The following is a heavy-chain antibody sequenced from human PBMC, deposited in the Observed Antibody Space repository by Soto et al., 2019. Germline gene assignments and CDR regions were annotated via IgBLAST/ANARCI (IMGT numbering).Heavy chain of an antibody. CDR1: GFTFRSYV. CDR2: TSYDGSDK. Sequence: QVHLVESGGGVVQPGTSLRVSCVGSGFTFRSYVIHWVRQAPGKGLEWVALTSYDGSDKYYGDSVRGRFTISRDNSRNTVDLQMDSLRLEDMTLYYCARLGTTGALDVWGQGTLVSVSS. CDR3: ARLGTTGALDV. J-gene: IGHJ1*01. D-gene: IGHD3-16*01. V-gene: IGHV3-30*19.